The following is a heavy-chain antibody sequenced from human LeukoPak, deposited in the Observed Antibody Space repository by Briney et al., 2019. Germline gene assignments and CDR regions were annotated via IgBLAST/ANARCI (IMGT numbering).Heavy chain of an antibody. J-gene: IGHJ6*02. CDR3: ARDPTSGRDYYYYGMDV. V-gene: IGHV3-7*05. CDR1: GFTFSIYY. Sequence: GGSLRLSCAASGFTFSIYYMSWVRQAPGKGLEWVANTEQDGSEKHYVDSVKGRFTISRDNAKNSLYLQMNSLRAEDTAVYYCARDPTSGRDYYYYGMDVWGQGTTVTVSS. CDR2: TEQDGSEK. D-gene: IGHD1-26*01.